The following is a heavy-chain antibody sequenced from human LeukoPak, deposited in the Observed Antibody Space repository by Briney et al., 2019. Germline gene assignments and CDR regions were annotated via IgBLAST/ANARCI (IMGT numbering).Heavy chain of an antibody. V-gene: IGHV3-21*01. J-gene: IGHJ3*02. Sequence: GGSLRLSCAASGFTFSSYSMNWVRQAPGKGLEWVSSISSSSSYIYYADSVKGRFTISRDNSKNTLYLQMNSLRAEDTAVYYCARGRAVAGLGAFDIWGQGTMVTVSS. CDR3: ARGRAVAGLGAFDI. CDR1: GFTFSSYS. CDR2: ISSSSSYI. D-gene: IGHD6-19*01.